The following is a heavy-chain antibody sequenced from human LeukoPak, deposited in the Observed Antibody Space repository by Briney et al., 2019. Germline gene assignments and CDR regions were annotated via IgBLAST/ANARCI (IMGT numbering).Heavy chain of an antibody. J-gene: IGHJ5*02. CDR1: GYIFTSYG. Sequence: GASVKVSCKASGYIFTSYGISWVRQAPGQALEWMGWISVYNGNTNYPQRPQGRVTMTTDTSTTTAYMELRSLRSDDTAVYYCARDINGYYYDSHGYYPTDLWGQGTLVTVSS. D-gene: IGHD3-22*01. CDR3: ARDINGYYYDSHGYYPTDL. V-gene: IGHV1-18*01. CDR2: ISVYNGNT.